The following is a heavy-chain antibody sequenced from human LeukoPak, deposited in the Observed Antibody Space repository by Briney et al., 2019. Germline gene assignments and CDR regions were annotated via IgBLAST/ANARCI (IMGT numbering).Heavy chain of an antibody. CDR1: GGSISSSSYY. J-gene: IGHJ4*02. CDR2: IYYSGST. CDR3: ARHSAAVAGIDY. V-gene: IGHV4-39*01. Sequence: SETLSLTCTVSGGSISSSSYYWGWIRQPPGKGLEWIGRIYYSGSTYYNPSLKSRVTISVDTSKNQFSLKLSSVTAADTAVYYCARHSAAVAGIDYWGQGTLVTVSS. D-gene: IGHD6-19*01.